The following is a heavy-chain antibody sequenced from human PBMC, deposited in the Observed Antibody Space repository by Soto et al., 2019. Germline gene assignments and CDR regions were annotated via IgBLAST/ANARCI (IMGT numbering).Heavy chain of an antibody. J-gene: IGHJ3*02. CDR1: GDSVSSNSAA. CDR2: TYYRSKWYN. V-gene: IGHV6-1*01. CDR3: ARDRGDFWSGYYHDAFDI. Sequence: PSQTLSLTCAISGDSVSSNSAAWNWIRQPPSRGLEWLGRTYYRSKWYNDYAVSVKSRITINPDTSKNQFSLQLNSVTPEDTAVYYCARDRGDFWSGYYHDAFDIWGQGTMVTVSS. D-gene: IGHD3-3*01.